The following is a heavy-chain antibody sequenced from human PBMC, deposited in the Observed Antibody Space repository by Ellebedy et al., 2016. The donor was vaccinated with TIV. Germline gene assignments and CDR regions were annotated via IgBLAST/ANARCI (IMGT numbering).Heavy chain of an antibody. CDR2: TRMKGNSYVT. Sequence: PGGSLRLSCAASGFAISGSAMFWVRQPSGKGLEWVGLTRMKGNSYVTVYAESVKGRFTISRDDLKNTAYLQMTGLKSEESAVYYCVEMSTVRYWGQGTLVTVSS. J-gene: IGHJ4*02. V-gene: IGHV3-73*01. CDR1: GFAISGSA. D-gene: IGHD3-10*01. CDR3: VEMSTVRY.